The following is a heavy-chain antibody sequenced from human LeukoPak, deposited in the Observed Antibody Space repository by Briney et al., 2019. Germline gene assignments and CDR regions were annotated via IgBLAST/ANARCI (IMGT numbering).Heavy chain of an antibody. CDR2: INHSGST. D-gene: IGHD6-13*01. Sequence: SETLSLTCAVYGGSFSGYYWSWIRQPPGKGLEWIGEINHSGSTNYNPSLKSRVTISVDTSKNQFSLKLSSVTAADTAVYYCARGSTKRGYSSSWYRYYYMDVWGKGTTVTVSS. CDR3: ARGSTKRGYSSSWYRYYYMDV. J-gene: IGHJ6*03. V-gene: IGHV4-34*01. CDR1: GGSFSGYY.